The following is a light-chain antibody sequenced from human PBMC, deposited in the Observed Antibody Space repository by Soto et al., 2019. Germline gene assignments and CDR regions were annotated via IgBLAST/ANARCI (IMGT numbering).Light chain of an antibody. Sequence: EIVLTQSPGTLSLSPGERATLSCRASESLSSNYLAWHQQKPGQAPRLLIYGASSRATGIPDRFSGSGSGTDFTLTINRLEPEDFAVYYCQQYGSSSSWTFGQGTMVDI. J-gene: IGKJ1*01. CDR1: ESLSSNY. CDR2: GAS. V-gene: IGKV3-20*01. CDR3: QQYGSSSSWT.